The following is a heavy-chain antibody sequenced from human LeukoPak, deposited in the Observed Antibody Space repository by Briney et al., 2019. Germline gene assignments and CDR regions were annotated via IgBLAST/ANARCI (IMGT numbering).Heavy chain of an antibody. J-gene: IGHJ4*02. V-gene: IGHV3-23*01. CDR1: GFTFSSYA. D-gene: IGHD3-3*01. Sequence: GGSLRLSCAASGFTFSSYAMSWVRQAPGKGLEWVSAISGSGGSTYYADSVKGRFTISRDNSKNTLYLQMNSLRAEDTAVYYCARDLRVLRFLEWLVFDYWGQGTLVTVSS. CDR2: ISGSGGST. CDR3: ARDLRVLRFLEWLVFDY.